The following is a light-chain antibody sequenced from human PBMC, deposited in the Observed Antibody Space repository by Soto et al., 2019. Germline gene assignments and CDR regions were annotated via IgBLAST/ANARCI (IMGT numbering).Light chain of an antibody. Sequence: EIVLTQSPGTLSLSPGERATLSCRASQSVSSSYLAWYQQKPGQAPRLLIYGASNRAAGIPVRFSGSGSGTDFTLSISSLEPEDFAVYYCQERSNWPLSITFGQGTRLEIK. CDR1: QSVSSSY. CDR3: QERSNWPLSIT. CDR2: GAS. J-gene: IGKJ5*01. V-gene: IGKV3D-20*02.